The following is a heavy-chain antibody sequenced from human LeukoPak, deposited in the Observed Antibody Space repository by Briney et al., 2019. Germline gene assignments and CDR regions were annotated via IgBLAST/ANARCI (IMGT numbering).Heavy chain of an antibody. CDR1: GCTFRSYT. Sequence: SVKVTCKASGCTFRSYTISWVRQAPGQGLEWMGRIIPILGIAHYAQKFQGRVTITAGKSTSTAYMELSSLRPEDTGVYYCARDAEDGMDVWGQGTTVTVSS. J-gene: IGHJ6*02. CDR2: IIPILGIA. V-gene: IGHV1-69*04. CDR3: ARDAEDGMDV.